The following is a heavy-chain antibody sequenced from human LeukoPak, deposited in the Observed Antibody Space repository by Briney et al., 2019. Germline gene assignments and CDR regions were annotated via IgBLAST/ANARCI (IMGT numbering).Heavy chain of an antibody. D-gene: IGHD3-22*01. J-gene: IGHJ3*02. CDR2: ISWNSGSI. CDR3: AKDMGSSVHAFDI. CDR1: GFTFDDYA. Sequence: GRSLRLSCAASGFTFDDYAMHWVRQAPGKGLEWVSGISWNSGSIGYADSVKGRFTISRDNAKNSLYLQMNSLRAEDTALYYCAKDMGSSVHAFDIWGQGTMVTVSS. V-gene: IGHV3-9*01.